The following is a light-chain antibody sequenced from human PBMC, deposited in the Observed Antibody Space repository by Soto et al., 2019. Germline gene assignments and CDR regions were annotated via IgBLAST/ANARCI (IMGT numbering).Light chain of an antibody. CDR2: GAS. CDR3: QQYGNSPCT. J-gene: IGKJ2*02. Sequence: EIVLTQSPGILSLSPGERATLSCRASQSVSSNYLAWFQQKPGQAPRLLITGASSRATGIPDRFSGSGSGTDFTLPISRLEPEDFAVYYCQQYGNSPCTFGQGTKLEIK. CDR1: QSVSSNY. V-gene: IGKV3-20*01.